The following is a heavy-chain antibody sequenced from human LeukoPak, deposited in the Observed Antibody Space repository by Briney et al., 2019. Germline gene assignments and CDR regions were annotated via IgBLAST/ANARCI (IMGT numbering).Heavy chain of an antibody. J-gene: IGHJ3*02. CDR3: ARVSSGWRTDAFDI. CDR2: INSDGINT. D-gene: IGHD6-19*01. V-gene: IGHV3-74*01. Sequence: GGSLRLSCAASGFTFSNYWMHWVRQAPGKGLVWVSRINSDGINTSYADSVKGRFTISRDNAKNTLYLQMNSLRAEDTAVYYCARVSSGWRTDAFDIWGQGTMVTVSS. CDR1: GFTFSNYW.